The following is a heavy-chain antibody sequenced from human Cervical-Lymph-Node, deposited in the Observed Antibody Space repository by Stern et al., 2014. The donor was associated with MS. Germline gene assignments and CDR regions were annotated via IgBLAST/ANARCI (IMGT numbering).Heavy chain of an antibody. D-gene: IGHD3-9*01. Sequence: QVQLVESGAEVKKPGASVKVSCKASGYTFTSYGISWVRQAPGQGLEWMGWISAYNGNTNYAQKLQGRVTMTTDTSTSTAYMERRSLRSDDTAVYYGARDCKLRYFDPTSRCAFDIWGQGTMVTVSS. V-gene: IGHV1-18*04. CDR2: ISAYNGNT. CDR1: GYTFTSYG. J-gene: IGHJ3*02. CDR3: ARDCKLRYFDPTSRCAFDI.